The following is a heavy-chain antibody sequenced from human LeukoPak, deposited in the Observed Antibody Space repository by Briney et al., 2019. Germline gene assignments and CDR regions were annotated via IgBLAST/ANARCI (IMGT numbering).Heavy chain of an antibody. CDR3: ARDARRPRDVVVTSDDLDY. D-gene: IGHD2-21*02. V-gene: IGHV3-30*01. J-gene: IGHJ4*02. CDR1: GFTFSSYA. CDR2: ISYDGSNK. Sequence: GGSLRLSCAASGFTFSSYAMHWVRQAPGKGLEWVAVISYDGSNKYYADSVKGRSTISRDNSKNTLYLQMNSLRAEDTAVYYCARDARRPRDVVVTSDDLDYWGQGTLVTVSS.